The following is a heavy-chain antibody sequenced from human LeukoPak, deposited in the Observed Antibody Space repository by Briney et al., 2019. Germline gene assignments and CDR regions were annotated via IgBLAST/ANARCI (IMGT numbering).Heavy chain of an antibody. CDR3: ASLVSGSLLDY. Sequence: GSSVKVPCKASGGTFSSYTISWVRQAPGQGLEWMGRIIPILGIANYAQKFQGRVTITADKSTSTAYMELSSLRSEDTAVYYCASLVSGSLLDYWGQGTLVTVSS. J-gene: IGHJ4*02. CDR1: GGTFSSYT. CDR2: IIPILGIA. V-gene: IGHV1-69*02. D-gene: IGHD1-26*01.